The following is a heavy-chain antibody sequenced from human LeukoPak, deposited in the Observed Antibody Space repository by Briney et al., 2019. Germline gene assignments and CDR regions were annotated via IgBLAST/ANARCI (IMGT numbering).Heavy chain of an antibody. CDR2: VDPEDGET. Sequence: GASVKVSCKASGYTFTGYYMHWVQQAPGKGLEWMGLVDPEDGETIYAEKFQGRVTITADTSTDTAYMELSSLRSEDTAVYYCATGPYLYDYWGQGTLVTVSS. CDR3: ATGPYLYDY. V-gene: IGHV1-69-2*01. J-gene: IGHJ4*02. D-gene: IGHD2-2*01. CDR1: GYTFTGYY.